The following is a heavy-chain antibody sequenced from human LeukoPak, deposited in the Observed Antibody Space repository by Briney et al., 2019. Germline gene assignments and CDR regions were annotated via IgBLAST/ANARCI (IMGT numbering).Heavy chain of an antibody. CDR2: ISVDNGNT. J-gene: IGHJ5*02. CDR3: ARDSWARAYDIDH. CDR1: GFTFTNYA. D-gene: IGHD5-12*01. Sequence: ASVKVSCKASGFTFTNYAISWVRQAPGQGLEWLVWISVDNGNTNYIRNLQGRVTLTTDTSTSTAYMELRNLRSDDTAVYYCARDSWARAYDIDHWGQGTLVTVSS. V-gene: IGHV1-18*01.